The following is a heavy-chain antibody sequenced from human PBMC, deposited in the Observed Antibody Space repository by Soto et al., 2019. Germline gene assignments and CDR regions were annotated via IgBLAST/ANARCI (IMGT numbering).Heavy chain of an antibody. D-gene: IGHD3-3*01. V-gene: IGHV3-30-3*01. CDR1: GFTFSNYA. CDR3: AIDRGRFLEGIDP. Sequence: QVQLVESGGGVVRPGKSLRLSCSASGFTFSNYAMHWVRQAPGKGLEWVAVLSYDGSNTYYADSLKGRFTISRDNSKNTLYLEMNSLRAAYTAVYYCAIDRGRFLEGIDPWGPGTLVTVSS. J-gene: IGHJ5*02. CDR2: LSYDGSNT.